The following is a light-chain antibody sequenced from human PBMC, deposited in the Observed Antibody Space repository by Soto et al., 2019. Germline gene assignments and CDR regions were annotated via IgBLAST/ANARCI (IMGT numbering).Light chain of an antibody. Sequence: DFVMTQSQDSLAVSLGERATINCKSSQSVLYSSSKKNYLAWYQQKPGQAPKLLIYWADTRESGVPDRFSGSGSGAEGNVTMSSRQAEDVADDHCHQYDSAPLAFGGGKKVEIK. CDR1: QSVLYSSSKKNY. CDR2: WAD. CDR3: HQYDSAPLA. V-gene: IGKV4-1*01. J-gene: IGKJ4*02.